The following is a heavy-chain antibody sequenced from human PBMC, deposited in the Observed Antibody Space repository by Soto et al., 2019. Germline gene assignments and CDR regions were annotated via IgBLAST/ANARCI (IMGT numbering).Heavy chain of an antibody. CDR3: VRDVPHNWFDP. Sequence: VQLVESGGGLVQPGGSLRLSCAASGFTFTNHWMHWVRQAPGKGLVWVSRISNDGSDTVYADSVKGRFTISRDNAKNTLYLQMNSLRAEDTAVYYCVRDVPHNWFDPWGQGILVTVSS. V-gene: IGHV3-74*01. CDR2: ISNDGSDT. J-gene: IGHJ5*02. CDR1: GFTFTNHW.